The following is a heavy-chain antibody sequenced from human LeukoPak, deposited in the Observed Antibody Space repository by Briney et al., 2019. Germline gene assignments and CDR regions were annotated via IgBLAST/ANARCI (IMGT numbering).Heavy chain of an antibody. CDR2: INLRGSN. CDR3: AGGRTTETTFYYYYYGMDV. D-gene: IGHD4-11*01. J-gene: IGHJ6*02. Sequence: PSETLSLTCAVYGGSFSGYYWSWIRQPPRKGLEWIGEINLRGSNNYNPSLKSRVTISVDTSKNQFSLKLSSVTAADTAVYYCAGGRTTETTFYYYYYGMDVWGQGTTVTVSS. CDR1: GGSFSGYY. V-gene: IGHV4-34*01.